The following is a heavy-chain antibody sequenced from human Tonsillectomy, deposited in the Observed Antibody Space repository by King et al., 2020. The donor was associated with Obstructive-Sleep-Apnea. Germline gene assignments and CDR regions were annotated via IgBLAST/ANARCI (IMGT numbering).Heavy chain of an antibody. CDR3: ASLRLFPQDAFDI. Sequence: VQLVESGGGLVQPGGSLRLSCAASGFTFSSYSMNWVRQAPGKGLEWVSYISSSSSSIYYADSVKGRFTISRDNAKNSLYLQMNSLRAEDTAVYYCASLRLFPQDAFDIWGQGTMVTVSS. CDR1: GFTFSSYS. D-gene: IGHD3-22*01. J-gene: IGHJ3*02. CDR2: ISSSSSSI. V-gene: IGHV3-48*04.